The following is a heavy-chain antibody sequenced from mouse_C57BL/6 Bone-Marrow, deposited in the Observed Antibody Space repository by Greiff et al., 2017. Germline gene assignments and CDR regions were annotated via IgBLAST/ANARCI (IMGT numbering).Heavy chain of an antibody. Sequence: EVQLVESGGGLVKPGGSLKLSCAASGFTFSDYGMHWVRQAPEKGLEWVAYISSGSSTIYYADTVKGRFPISRDNAKNTLFLQMTSLRSEDTAMYYCARLRRHYFDYWGQGTTLTVS. V-gene: IGHV5-17*01. CDR3: ARLRRHYFDY. CDR1: GFTFSDYG. D-gene: IGHD1-2*01. J-gene: IGHJ2*01. CDR2: ISSGSSTI.